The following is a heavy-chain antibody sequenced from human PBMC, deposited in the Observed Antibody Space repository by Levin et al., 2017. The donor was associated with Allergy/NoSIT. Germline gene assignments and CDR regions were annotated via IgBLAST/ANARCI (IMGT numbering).Heavy chain of an antibody. CDR2: ISAYNGNT. J-gene: IGHJ6*02. CDR1: GYTFTSYG. CDR3: ARDVGSSSLRGDYGMDV. D-gene: IGHD6-6*01. Sequence: GESLKISCKASGYTFTSYGISWVRQAPGQGLEWMGWISAYNGNTNYAQKVQGRVTMTTDTTTSTAYMELRSLRSDDTAVYYCARDVGSSSLRGDYGMDVWGQGTTVTVS. V-gene: IGHV1-18*01.